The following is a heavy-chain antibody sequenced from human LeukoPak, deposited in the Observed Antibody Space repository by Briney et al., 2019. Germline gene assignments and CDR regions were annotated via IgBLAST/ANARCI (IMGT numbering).Heavy chain of an antibody. CDR2: IKQDGSEA. V-gene: IGHV3-7*04. J-gene: IGHJ4*02. CDR3: TRDALFGSGRTHLDF. Sequence: GGSLRLSCAASEFTFNRYWMSWVRQAPGKGLQWLANIKQDGSEAHYVDSVKGRFTIYRDNAKNSLSLQMNSLNVDDTGVYFCTRDALFGSGRTHLDFWSQGTLVSVSS. D-gene: IGHD3-10*01. CDR1: EFTFNRYW.